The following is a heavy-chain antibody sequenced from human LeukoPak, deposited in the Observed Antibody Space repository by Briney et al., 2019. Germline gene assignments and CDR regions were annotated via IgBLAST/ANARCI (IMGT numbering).Heavy chain of an antibody. Sequence: GGSLRLSCAASGFTFSRFWMTWVRQAPGKGLEWVANIKQDGSEKYYVDSVKGRFTISRDNAKNPLYLQMNSLRAEDTAVYYCAGSGWQVYLDYWGQGTLVTVSS. CDR1: GFTFSRFW. V-gene: IGHV3-7*01. D-gene: IGHD6-19*01. J-gene: IGHJ4*02. CDR3: AGSGWQVYLDY. CDR2: IKQDGSEK.